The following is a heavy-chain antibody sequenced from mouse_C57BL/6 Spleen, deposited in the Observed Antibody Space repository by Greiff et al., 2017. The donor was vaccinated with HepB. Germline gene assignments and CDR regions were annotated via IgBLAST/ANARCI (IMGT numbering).Heavy chain of an antibody. CDR1: GYTFTDYY. D-gene: IGHD1-1*01. J-gene: IGHJ1*03. CDR3: ARGGTVPGYFDV. Sequence: EVQLQQSGPELVKPGASVKISCKASGYTFTDYYMNWVKQSHGKSLEWIGDINPNNGGTSYNQKFKGKATLTVDKSSSTAYMELRSLTSEDSAVYYCARGGTVPGYFDVWGTGTTVPVSS. V-gene: IGHV1-26*01. CDR2: INPNNGGT.